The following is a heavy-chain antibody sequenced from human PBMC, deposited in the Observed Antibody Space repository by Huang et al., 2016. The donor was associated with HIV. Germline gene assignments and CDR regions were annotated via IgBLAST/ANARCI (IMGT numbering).Heavy chain of an antibody. CDR3: ARGGGIQLWLLGYYYMDV. D-gene: IGHD5-18*01. J-gene: IGHJ6*03. Sequence: QVQLVQSGAEVKKPGASVKVSCKASGYTFSSFGISWVRQAPGQGLEWGGWSSVYNGNKKFAQKFQGRLTMTTDTSTSTAYMELRSLRSDDTAVYYCARGGGIQLWLLGYYYMDVWGNGTTVTVSS. CDR2: SSVYNGNK. V-gene: IGHV1-18*01. CDR1: GYTFSSFG.